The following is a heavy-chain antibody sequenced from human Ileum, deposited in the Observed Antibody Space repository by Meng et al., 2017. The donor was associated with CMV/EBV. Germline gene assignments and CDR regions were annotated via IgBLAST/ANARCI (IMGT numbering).Heavy chain of an antibody. Sequence: QGALREPGPGLVKPSETLSLTCTCSTAAITPYYWNWIRQPAGKGLEWIGRIYTGGPTDYNPSLKSRVTMSVDTSKNQFFLNLSSVTAADTAVYYCARGQTVRGFEYWGLGILVTVSS. CDR1: TAAITPYY. V-gene: IGHV4-4*07. D-gene: IGHD3-10*01. CDR2: IYTGGPT. CDR3: ARGQTVRGFEY. J-gene: IGHJ4*02.